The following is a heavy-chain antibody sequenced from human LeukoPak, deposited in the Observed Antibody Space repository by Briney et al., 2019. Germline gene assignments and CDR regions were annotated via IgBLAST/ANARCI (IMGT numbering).Heavy chain of an antibody. V-gene: IGHV1-8*03. Sequence: GASVKVSCKASGYTFTSYDINWVRQATGQGLEWMGWMNPNSGNTGHAQKFQGRVTITRNTSISTAYMELSSLRSEDTAVYYCARGLNYYDSSGYYESPYAFDIWGQGTMVTVSS. J-gene: IGHJ3*02. CDR1: GYTFTSYD. CDR3: ARGLNYYDSSGYYESPYAFDI. CDR2: MNPNSGNT. D-gene: IGHD3-22*01.